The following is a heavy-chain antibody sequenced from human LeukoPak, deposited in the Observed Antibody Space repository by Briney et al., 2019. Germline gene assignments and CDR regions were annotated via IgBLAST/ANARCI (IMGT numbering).Heavy chain of an antibody. CDR1: GFTFSSYG. Sequence: GGSLRLSCAASGFTFSSYGMHWVRQAPGKGLEWVAFIRYDGSNKYYADSVKGRFTISRDNSKNTLYLQMNSLRAEDTAVYYCARGYYYDINPHFDSWGQGTLVTVSS. J-gene: IGHJ4*02. CDR3: ARGYYYDINPHFDS. D-gene: IGHD3-22*01. V-gene: IGHV3-30*02. CDR2: IRYDGSNK.